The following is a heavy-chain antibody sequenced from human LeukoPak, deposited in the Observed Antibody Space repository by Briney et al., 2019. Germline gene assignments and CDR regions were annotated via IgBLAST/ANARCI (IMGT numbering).Heavy chain of an antibody. D-gene: IGHD1-26*01. J-gene: IGHJ4*02. CDR2: INPSGGST. Sequence: ATVKVSCKASGYTFTSNYMLWVRQAPGQGLEWMGIINPSGGSTSYAQKFQGRVTMTRDTSTSTVYMELSSLRSEDTAVYYCARVGGNYPINWGQGSLVTVSS. CDR3: ARVGGNYPIN. CDR1: GYTFTSNY. V-gene: IGHV1-46*01.